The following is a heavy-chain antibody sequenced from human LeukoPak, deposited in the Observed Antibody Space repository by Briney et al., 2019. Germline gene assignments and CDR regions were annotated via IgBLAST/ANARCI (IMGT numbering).Heavy chain of an antibody. D-gene: IGHD6-19*01. CDR1: GFTFSSYS. CDR2: ISSSSSYI. V-gene: IGHV3-21*03. CDR3: ARDGGGSSGWYAFFDY. Sequence: GGSLRLSXAASGFTFSSYSMNWVRQAPGKGLEWVSSISSSSSYIYYADSVKGRFTISRDNAKNSLYLQMNSLRAEDTAVYYCARDGGGSSGWYAFFDYWGQGTLVTVSS. J-gene: IGHJ4*02.